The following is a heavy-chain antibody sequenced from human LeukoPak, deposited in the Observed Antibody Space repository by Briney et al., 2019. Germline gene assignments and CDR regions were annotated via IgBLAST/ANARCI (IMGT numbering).Heavy chain of an antibody. V-gene: IGHV1-18*01. CDR1: GYTFTSYG. J-gene: IGHJ5*02. CDR2: ISAYNGNT. Sequence: GASVKVSCKASGYTFTSYGISWVRQAPGQGLVWMGWISAYNGNTNYAQKLQGRVTMTTDTSTSTAYMELRSLRSDDTAVYYCARCLSNWNDITREFDPWGQGTLVTVFS. D-gene: IGHD1-1*01. CDR3: ARCLSNWNDITREFDP.